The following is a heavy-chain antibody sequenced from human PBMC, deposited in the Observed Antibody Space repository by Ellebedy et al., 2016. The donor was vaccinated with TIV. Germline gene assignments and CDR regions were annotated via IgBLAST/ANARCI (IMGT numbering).Heavy chain of an antibody. J-gene: IGHJ6*02. Sequence: GESLKISCAVSGFTASSIYMSWVRQAPGKRPEWVSIIYSDDSDGSTYYADSVKGRFTISRDNSKNTVYLYMNSLGAEDTAVYYCARVPGGYCSGGSCYLGFYGMDVWGQGTTVTVSS. D-gene: IGHD2-15*01. CDR1: GFTASSIY. V-gene: IGHV3-66*01. CDR2: IYSDDSDGST. CDR3: ARVPGGYCSGGSCYLGFYGMDV.